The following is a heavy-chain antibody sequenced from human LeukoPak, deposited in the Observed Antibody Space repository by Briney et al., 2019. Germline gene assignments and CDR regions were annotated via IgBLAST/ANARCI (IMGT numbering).Heavy chain of an antibody. V-gene: IGHV1-8*01. CDR1: GYTFTIYD. D-gene: IGHD6-19*01. Sequence: ASVTVSFTASGYTFTIYDINWVRQAPGQGLEWMGWMNPNSGNTGYAQKFQGRVTMTRNTSISTAYMELSSLRSEDTAVYYCARGAAVAGIDYWGQGTLVTVSS. J-gene: IGHJ4*02. CDR3: ARGAAVAGIDY. CDR2: MNPNSGNT.